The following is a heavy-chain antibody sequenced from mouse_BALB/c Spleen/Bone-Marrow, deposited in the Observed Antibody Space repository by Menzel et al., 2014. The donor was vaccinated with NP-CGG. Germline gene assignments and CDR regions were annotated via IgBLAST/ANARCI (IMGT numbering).Heavy chain of an antibody. Sequence: VQRVESGPGLVQPSQSLSITCTVSGFSLTSYGVHWVRQSPGKGLEWLGVIWRGGSTDYNAAFMSRLSITKDNSKSXVFFKMNSLQADDTAIYYCAKNQGSFYYGSSHWYFDVWGAGTTVTVSS. V-gene: IGHV2-5*01. CDR1: GFSLTSYG. D-gene: IGHD1-1*01. CDR2: IWRGGST. CDR3: AKNQGSFYYGSSHWYFDV. J-gene: IGHJ1*01.